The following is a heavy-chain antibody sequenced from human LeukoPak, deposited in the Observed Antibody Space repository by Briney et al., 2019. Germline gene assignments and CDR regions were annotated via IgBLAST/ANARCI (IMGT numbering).Heavy chain of an antibody. CDR2: IYYSGST. Sequence: SETPSLTCTVSGGSISSNYWSWIRQPPGKGLEWIGYIYYSGSTNYNPSLKSRVTISVDTSKNQFSLKLSSVTAADTAVYYCARETYGRYFDYWGQGTLVTVSS. V-gene: IGHV4-59*01. J-gene: IGHJ4*02. CDR1: GGSISSNY. CDR3: ARETYGRYFDY. D-gene: IGHD4-17*01.